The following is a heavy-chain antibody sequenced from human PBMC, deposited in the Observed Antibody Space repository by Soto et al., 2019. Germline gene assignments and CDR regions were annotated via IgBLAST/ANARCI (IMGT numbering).Heavy chain of an antibody. Sequence: SMRLSWTASGFTSGDYAMSWGPRAAGKGVEWLGFIRSKGYGGTTGYAASVKGRSTISRVDSKSIAYLQRKSLKTEATAVYYGTRELGLRHIDYWGQGTLLAVSS. J-gene: IGHJ4*02. CDR1: GFTSGDYA. CDR2: IRSKGYGGTT. V-gene: IGHV3-49*04. D-gene: IGHD5-12*01. CDR3: TRELGLRHIDY.